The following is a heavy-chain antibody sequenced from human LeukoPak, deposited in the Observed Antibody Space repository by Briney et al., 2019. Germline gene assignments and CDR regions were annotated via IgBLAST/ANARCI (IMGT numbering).Heavy chain of an antibody. CDR1: GGSISSYY. CDR2: IYYSGST. CDR3: ARAPYCGGDCYFGY. J-gene: IGHJ4*02. V-gene: IGHV4-59*08. D-gene: IGHD2-21*02. Sequence: SETLSLTCTVSGGSISSYYWSWIRQPPGKGLEWIGYIYYSGSTNYNPSLKSRVTISVDTSKNQFSLKLSSVTAADTAVYYCARAPYCGGDCYFGYWGQGTLVTVSS.